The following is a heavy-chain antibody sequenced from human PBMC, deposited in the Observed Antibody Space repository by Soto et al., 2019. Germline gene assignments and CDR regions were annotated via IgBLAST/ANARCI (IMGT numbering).Heavy chain of an antibody. Sequence: PSETLSLTCAVSGGSVSSDIYYWTWIRQHPGKGLGWIGYIYYSGHTYYNPSLKRRVTISLDTSNNQFSLKLTSVTAADTAVYYCAWGSDYDRVVYVLDSWGQGTLVTVAS. CDR3: AWGSDYDRVVYVLDS. CDR2: IYYSGHT. CDR1: GGSVSSDIYY. J-gene: IGHJ4*02. D-gene: IGHD3-22*01. V-gene: IGHV4-31*11.